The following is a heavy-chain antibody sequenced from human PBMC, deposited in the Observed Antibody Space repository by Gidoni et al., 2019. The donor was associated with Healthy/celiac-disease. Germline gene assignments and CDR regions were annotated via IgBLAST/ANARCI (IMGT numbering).Heavy chain of an antibody. CDR2: IYYSGST. V-gene: IGHV4-39*07. J-gene: IGHJ5*02. D-gene: IGHD3-22*01. CDR3: AREGYDSSGDGASGP. Sequence: QLQLQESGPGLVKPSETLSLTCTVSGGSISSSSYYWGWIRQPPGKGLEWIGSIYYSGSTYYNPSLKSRVTISVDTSKNQFSLKLSSVTAADTAVYYCAREGYDSSGDGASGPWGQGTLVTVSS. CDR1: GGSISSSSYY.